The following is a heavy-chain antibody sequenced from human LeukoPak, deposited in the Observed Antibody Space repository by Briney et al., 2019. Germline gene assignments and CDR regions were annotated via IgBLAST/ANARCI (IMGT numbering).Heavy chain of an antibody. J-gene: IGHJ4*02. CDR3: AKQTPEYYYGSGSYYNDADY. D-gene: IGHD3-10*01. CDR1: GFTFSSYA. CDR2: ISGSGGST. Sequence: GGSLRLSCAASGFTFSSYAMSWVRQAPGNGLEWVSAISGSGGSTYYADSVKGRFTISRDNSKNTLYLQMNSLRAEDTAVYYCAKQTPEYYYGSGSYYNDADYWAQGTLVTVSS. V-gene: IGHV3-23*01.